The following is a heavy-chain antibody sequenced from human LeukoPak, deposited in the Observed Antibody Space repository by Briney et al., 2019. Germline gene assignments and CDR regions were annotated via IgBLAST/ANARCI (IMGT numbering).Heavy chain of an antibody. CDR3: ASVLLHYDILTGYFVHAFDI. V-gene: IGHV4-59*01. CDR1: GGSISSYD. Sequence: SETLSLTCTVSGGSISSYDWSWIRQPPGKGLEWIGYIYYSGSTNYNPSLKSRVTISVDTSKNQFSLKLSSVTAADTAVYYCASVLLHYDILTGYFVHAFDIWGQGTMVTVSS. D-gene: IGHD3-9*01. J-gene: IGHJ3*02. CDR2: IYYSGST.